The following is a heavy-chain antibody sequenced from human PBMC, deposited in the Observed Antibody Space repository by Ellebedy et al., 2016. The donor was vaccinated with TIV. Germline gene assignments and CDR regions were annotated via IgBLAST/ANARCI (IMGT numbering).Heavy chain of an antibody. D-gene: IGHD6-13*01. Sequence: MPSETLSLTCTVSGGSISNSSYYWGWIRQPPGKGLEWIGSIYYSGSTYYNPSLKSRVTISVDTSKNQFSLKLSSVTAADTAVYYCARHVVAAASPMTYDAFDIWGQGTMVTVSS. CDR2: IYYSGST. CDR3: ARHVVAAASPMTYDAFDI. J-gene: IGHJ3*02. V-gene: IGHV4-39*01. CDR1: GGSISNSSYY.